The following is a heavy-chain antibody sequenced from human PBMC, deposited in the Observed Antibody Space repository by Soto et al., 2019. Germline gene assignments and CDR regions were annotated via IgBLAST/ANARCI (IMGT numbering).Heavy chain of an antibody. J-gene: IGHJ4*02. CDR2: INHSGST. Sequence: PSETLSLTCAVYGGSFSGYYWSWIRQPPGKGLEWIGEINHSGSTNYNPSLKSRVTISVDTSKNQFSLKLSSVTAADTAVYYCARGLSIMITFGGVIVHSFDYWGQGTLVTVSS. CDR1: GGSFSGYY. CDR3: ARGLSIMITFGGVIVHSFDY. D-gene: IGHD3-16*02. V-gene: IGHV4-34*01.